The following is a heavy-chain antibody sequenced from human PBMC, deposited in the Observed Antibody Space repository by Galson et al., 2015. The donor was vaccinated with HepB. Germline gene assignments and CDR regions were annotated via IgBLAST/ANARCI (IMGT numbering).Heavy chain of an antibody. D-gene: IGHD6-19*01. CDR1: GYSFTSYW. J-gene: IGHJ6*02. Sequence: QSGAEVKKPGESLRISCKGSGYSFTSYWISWVRQMPGKGLEWMGRIDPSDSYTNYSPSFQGHVTISADKSISTAYLQWSSLKASDTAMYYCARHGALGEDRLHGYSSGWPYYYYGMDVWGQGTTVTVSS. CDR2: IDPSDSYT. V-gene: IGHV5-10-1*01. CDR3: ARHGALGEDRLHGYSSGWPYYYYGMDV.